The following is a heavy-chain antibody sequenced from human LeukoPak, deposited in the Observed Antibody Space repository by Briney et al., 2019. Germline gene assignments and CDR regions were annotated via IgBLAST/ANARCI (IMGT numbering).Heavy chain of an antibody. CDR2: INYSGTT. CDR1: GGAIISDNFY. J-gene: IGHJ4*02. CDR3: GRLFDS. Sequence: PSETLSLTCTVSGGAIISDNFYWGWVRQPPGKGLEWVGSINYSGTTYYNPSLRSRLSISVDMSRTQFFLRLNSVTAADTAVYYCGRLFDSWGQGILVTVSS. V-gene: IGHV4-39*01.